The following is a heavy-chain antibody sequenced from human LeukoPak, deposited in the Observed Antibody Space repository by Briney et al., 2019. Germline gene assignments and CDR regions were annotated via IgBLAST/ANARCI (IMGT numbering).Heavy chain of an antibody. CDR1: GFTLSSYW. Sequence: PGGSLRLSCAASGFTLSSYWMSWVRQAPGKGLEWVANIKQDGSEKYYVDSVKGRFTISRDNAKNSLYLQMNSLRAEDTAVYYCARDYSITGTNGAFDIWGQGTMVTVSS. J-gene: IGHJ3*02. CDR2: IKQDGSEK. V-gene: IGHV3-7*01. CDR3: ARDYSITGTNGAFDI. D-gene: IGHD1-20*01.